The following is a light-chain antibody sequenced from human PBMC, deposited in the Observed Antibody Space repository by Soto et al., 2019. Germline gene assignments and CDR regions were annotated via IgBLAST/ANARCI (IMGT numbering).Light chain of an antibody. Sequence: DIVMTQSPDSLAVSLGERATINCKSTQSVLYSPNNKNYLAWYQQKPGQPPKLLIYWASIRESGVPDRFSGSGSGTDFTLTISSLQAEDVAVYYCQQYYRSPPYTFGQGTKLEIK. CDR3: QQYYRSPPYT. CDR1: QSVLYSPNNKNY. J-gene: IGKJ2*01. V-gene: IGKV4-1*01. CDR2: WAS.